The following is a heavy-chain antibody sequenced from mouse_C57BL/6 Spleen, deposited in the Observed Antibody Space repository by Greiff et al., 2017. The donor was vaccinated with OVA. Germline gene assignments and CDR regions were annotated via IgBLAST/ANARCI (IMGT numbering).Heavy chain of an antibody. CDR3: ASVYYYGSSLYYFDY. D-gene: IGHD1-1*01. Sequence: EVMLVESGGDLVKPGGSLKLSCAASGFTFSSYGMSWVRQTPDKRLEWVATISSGGSYTYYPDSVKGRFTISRDNAKNTLYLQMSSLKSEDTAMYYCASVYYYGSSLYYFDYWGQGTTLTVSS. CDR1: GFTFSSYG. CDR2: ISSGGSYT. J-gene: IGHJ2*01. V-gene: IGHV5-6*01.